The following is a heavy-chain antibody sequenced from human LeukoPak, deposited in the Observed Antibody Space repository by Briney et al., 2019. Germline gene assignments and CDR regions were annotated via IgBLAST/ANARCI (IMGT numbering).Heavy chain of an antibody. J-gene: IGHJ4*02. Sequence: ASVKVSCKASGYTFTDYYMHWVRQAPGQGLEWMGWINPNSGGTNYAQKFQGRVTMTRDTSISTAYMELGRLRSDDTAVYYCASGLSGSYSDFDYWGQGTLVTVSS. CDR3: ASGLSGSYSDFDY. D-gene: IGHD3-10*01. CDR2: INPNSGGT. V-gene: IGHV1-2*02. CDR1: GYTFTDYY.